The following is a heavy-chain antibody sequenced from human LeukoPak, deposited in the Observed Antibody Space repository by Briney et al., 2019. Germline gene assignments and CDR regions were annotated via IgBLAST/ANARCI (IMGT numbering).Heavy chain of an antibody. V-gene: IGHV3-33*01. CDR3: ARDLRKRGTAIFPTYWFDP. CDR1: GFTFSSYG. D-gene: IGHD3-9*01. J-gene: IGHJ5*02. Sequence: GGSLRLSCAASGFTFSSYGMHWVRQAPGKGLEWVAVIWYDGSNKYYADSVKGRFTISRDNSKNTLYLQMNNLRAEDTAVYYCARDLRKRGTAIFPTYWFDPWGQGTLVTVSS. CDR2: IWYDGSNK.